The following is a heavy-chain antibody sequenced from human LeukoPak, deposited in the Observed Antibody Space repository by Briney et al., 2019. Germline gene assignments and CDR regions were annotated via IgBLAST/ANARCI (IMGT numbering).Heavy chain of an antibody. D-gene: IGHD1-26*01. J-gene: IGHJ2*01. CDR2: MNPNSGNT. CDR3: ARGGSSPASYWYFDL. Sequence: ASVKVSCKASGYTFTSYDINWVRQATGQGLEWMGWMNPNSGNTGYAQKFQGRVTMTSNTSTSTAYMELSSLKSEDTAVYYCARGGSSPASYWYFDLWGRGTLVTVSS. V-gene: IGHV1-8*01. CDR1: GYTFTSYD.